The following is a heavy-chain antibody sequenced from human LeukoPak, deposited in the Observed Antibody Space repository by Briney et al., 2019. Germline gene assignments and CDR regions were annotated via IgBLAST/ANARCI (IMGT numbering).Heavy chain of an antibody. CDR2: IIPIFGTA. D-gene: IGHD3-9*01. V-gene: IGHV1-69*13. J-gene: IGHJ4*02. CDR3: ASDPSVLRYFDWPDYFDY. CDR1: GGTFSSYA. Sequence: SVKVSCKASGGTFSSYAISWVRQAPGQGLEWMGGIIPIFGTANYAQKFQGRVTITADESTSTAYMELSSLGSEDTAVYYCASDPSVLRYFDWPDYFDYWGQGTLVTASS.